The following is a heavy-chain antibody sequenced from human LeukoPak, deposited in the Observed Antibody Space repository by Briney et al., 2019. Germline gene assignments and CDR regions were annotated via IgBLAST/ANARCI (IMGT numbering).Heavy chain of an antibody. CDR3: ARERLVVVGDAYYYYGMDV. CDR2: ISSSSSYI. V-gene: IGHV3-21*01. Sequence: GRSLRLSCAASGFTFSSYAMHWVRQAPGKGLEWVSSISSSSSYIYYADSMKGRFTVSRDNAKNSLFLQMNSLRAEDTAVYYCARERLVVVGDAYYYYGMDVWGQGTTVTVSS. J-gene: IGHJ6*02. D-gene: IGHD2-2*01. CDR1: GFTFSSYA.